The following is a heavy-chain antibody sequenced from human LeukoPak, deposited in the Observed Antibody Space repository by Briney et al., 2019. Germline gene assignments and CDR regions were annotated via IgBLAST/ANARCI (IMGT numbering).Heavy chain of an antibody. CDR1: GFTFSNAW. D-gene: IGHD6-19*01. V-gene: IGHV3-15*01. Sequence: PEGSLRLSCAASGFTFSNAWRSWVRQAPGKGLEWVGRIKSKTDGGTTDYAAPVKGRFTISRDDSKNTLYLQMNSLKTEDTAVYYCTTRGSGSYYFDYWGQGTLVTVSS. CDR2: IKSKTDGGTT. J-gene: IGHJ4*02. CDR3: TTRGSGSYYFDY.